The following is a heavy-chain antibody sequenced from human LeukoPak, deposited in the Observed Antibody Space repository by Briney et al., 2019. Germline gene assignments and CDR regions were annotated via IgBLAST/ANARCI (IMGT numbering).Heavy chain of an antibody. CDR1: GFTFSNYA. J-gene: IGHJ4*02. D-gene: IGHD6-19*01. Sequence: GGSLRLSCAASGFTFSNYAMTWVRQAPGKGREWVSAIGGDGRGTDYADSVKGRFTISRDNSQDTLYLQMNSLRAEDTALYYCARRVGGTPDYWGLGTLVTVSS. CDR2: IGGDGRGT. CDR3: ARRVGGTPDY. V-gene: IGHV3-23*01.